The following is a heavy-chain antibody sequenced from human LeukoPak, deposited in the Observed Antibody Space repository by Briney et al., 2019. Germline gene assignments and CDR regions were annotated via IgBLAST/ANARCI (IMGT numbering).Heavy chain of an antibody. Sequence: SETLSLTCTVSGGSVSSGCYYWSWIRQPPGKGLEWIGYIYYSGSTNYNPSLKSRVTISVDTSKNQFSLKLSSVTAADTAVYYCARTAAGTFYYYYYGMDVWGQGTTVTVSS. CDR2: IYYSGST. CDR1: GGSVSSGCYY. J-gene: IGHJ6*02. V-gene: IGHV4-61*01. CDR3: ARTAAGTFYYYYYGMDV. D-gene: IGHD6-13*01.